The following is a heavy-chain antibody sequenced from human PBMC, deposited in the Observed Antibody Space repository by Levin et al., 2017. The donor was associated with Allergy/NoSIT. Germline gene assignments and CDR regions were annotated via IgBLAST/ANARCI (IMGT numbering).Heavy chain of an antibody. Sequence: GESLKISCAASGFTFSSYAMHWVRQAPGKGLEWVAVISYDGSNKYYADSVKGRFTISRDNSKNTLYLQMNSLRAEDTAVYYCAREILRYFDWLYKDLSGDAFDIWGQGTMVTVSS. CDR2: ISYDGSNK. CDR3: AREILRYFDWLYKDLSGDAFDI. J-gene: IGHJ3*02. D-gene: IGHD3-9*01. V-gene: IGHV3-30-3*01. CDR1: GFTFSSYA.